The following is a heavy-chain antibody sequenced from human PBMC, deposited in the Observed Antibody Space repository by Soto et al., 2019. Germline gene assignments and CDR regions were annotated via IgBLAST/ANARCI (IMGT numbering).Heavy chain of an antibody. CDR3: ARSSLEPRVFMYPFDS. J-gene: IGHJ4*02. Sequence: QLQLQESGPGLVKPSETLFLPCTVSADSITSSSHYWVWIRQPPGKGLECISNIYYDGNTYYNPSPKIRVAIYLVTSKNQFSLRLHSVSVADTAVYYCARSSLEPRVFMYPFDSWGQGTLVTVSS. CDR2: IYYDGNT. V-gene: IGHV4-39*01. CDR1: ADSITSSSHY. D-gene: IGHD2-8*01.